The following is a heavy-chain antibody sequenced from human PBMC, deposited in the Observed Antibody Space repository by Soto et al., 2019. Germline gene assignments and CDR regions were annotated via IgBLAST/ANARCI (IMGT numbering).Heavy chain of an antibody. V-gene: IGHV1-69*13. J-gene: IGHJ4*02. CDR1: GGTFSSYA. CDR3: ARPPGYISDWYYFDL. CDR2: IIPIFGTA. Sequence: SVKVSCKASGGTFSSYAISWVRQAPGQGLEWMGGIIPIFGTANYAQKFQGRVTITADESTSTAYMELSSLRSEDTAVYYCARPPGYISDWYYFDLWGQGTQVTVSS. D-gene: IGHD3-9*01.